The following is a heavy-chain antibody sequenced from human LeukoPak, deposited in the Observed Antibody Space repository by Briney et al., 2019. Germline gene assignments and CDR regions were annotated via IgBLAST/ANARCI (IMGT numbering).Heavy chain of an antibody. V-gene: IGHV3-30*18. CDR3: AKDRAPGYCSRTSCSPNYGMDV. Sequence: PGRSLRLSCAASGVTFSTFGMYWVRQAPGKGLDWVAVVSNDGSNKYYSDSVKGRFTISRDNSKKTLYLQMNSLRVEDTAVYYCAKDRAPGYCSRTSCSPNYGMDVWGQGTTVTVSS. CDR2: VSNDGSNK. D-gene: IGHD2-2*03. CDR1: GVTFSTFG. J-gene: IGHJ6*02.